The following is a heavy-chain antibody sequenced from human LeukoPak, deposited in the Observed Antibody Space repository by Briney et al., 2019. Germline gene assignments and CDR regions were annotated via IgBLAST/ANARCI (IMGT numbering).Heavy chain of an antibody. Sequence: GGSLRLSCAASGFSFSSYSMNWVRQAPGEGLEWFSPIIRISSYIYYAVSVMGRFTISRDNAKNSLYLQMNSLRAEDTAVYYCARDRSAIVGAPLPDFDYWGQGTLVTVSS. CDR2: IIRISSYI. CDR3: ARDRSAIVGAPLPDFDY. D-gene: IGHD1-26*01. CDR1: GFSFSSYS. V-gene: IGHV3-21*01. J-gene: IGHJ4*02.